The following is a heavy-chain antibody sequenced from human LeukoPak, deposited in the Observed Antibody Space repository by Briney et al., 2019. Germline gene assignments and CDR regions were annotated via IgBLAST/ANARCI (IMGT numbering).Heavy chain of an antibody. CDR2: VYYAGST. D-gene: IGHD3-10*01. Sequence: PSETLSLTCSVSGDSVNSHLYFWAWVRQPPGKGLQWIGSVYYAGSTYYNPSLESRVIISVDTSRDEFSLKLNSVTAADTSVYFCVRMVRGVILGPNYYPYHMDVWGKGTTVTVSS. V-gene: IGHV4-39*01. CDR1: GDSVNSHLYF. J-gene: IGHJ6*03. CDR3: VRMVRGVILGPNYYPYHMDV.